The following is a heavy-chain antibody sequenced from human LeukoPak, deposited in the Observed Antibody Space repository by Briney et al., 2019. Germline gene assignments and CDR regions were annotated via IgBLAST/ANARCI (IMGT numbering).Heavy chain of an antibody. D-gene: IGHD4-17*01. Sequence: GGSLRLSCAASGFTFDDYAMHWVRQAPGKGLEWVSGISWNSGSIGYADSVKGRFTISRDNAKNSLYLQMNSLRAEDTALYYCAKEGGTVTAFDYWGQGTLVTVSS. CDR1: GFTFDDYA. CDR2: ISWNSGSI. J-gene: IGHJ4*02. CDR3: AKEGGTVTAFDY. V-gene: IGHV3-9*01.